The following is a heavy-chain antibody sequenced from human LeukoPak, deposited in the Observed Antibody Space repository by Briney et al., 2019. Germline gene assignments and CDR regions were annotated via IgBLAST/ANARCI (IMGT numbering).Heavy chain of an antibody. V-gene: IGHV3-30*02. CDR1: GFTFSSYG. CDR3: AKEGIAAADYFDY. D-gene: IGHD6-13*01. CDR2: IRYVGSNK. J-gene: IGHJ4*02. Sequence: GWSLRLSCAASGFTFSSYGMHWVRQAPGKGLEWVAFIRYVGSNKYYADSVKGRFTISRDNSKNTLYLRMNSLRAEDTAVYYCAKEGIAAADYFDYWGQGTLVTVSS.